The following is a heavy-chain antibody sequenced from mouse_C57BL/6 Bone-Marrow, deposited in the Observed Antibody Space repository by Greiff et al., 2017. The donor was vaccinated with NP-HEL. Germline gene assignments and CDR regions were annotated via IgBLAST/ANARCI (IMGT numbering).Heavy chain of an antibody. J-gene: IGHJ4*01. V-gene: IGHV1-4*01. CDR1: GYTFTSYT. Sequence: VQLVESGAELARPGASVKMSCKASGYTFTSYTMHWVKQRPGQGLEWIGYINPSSGYTKYNQKFKDKATLTADKSSSTAYMQLSSLTSEDSAVYYCARSPDYYGSSYDAMDYWGQGTSVTVSS. CDR3: ARSPDYYGSSYDAMDY. CDR2: INPSSGYT. D-gene: IGHD1-1*01.